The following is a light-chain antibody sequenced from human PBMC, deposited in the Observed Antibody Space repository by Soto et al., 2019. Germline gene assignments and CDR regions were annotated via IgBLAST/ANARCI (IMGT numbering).Light chain of an antibody. CDR2: GSS. CDR1: QSVSSTY. CDR3: QQYGGSPRT. V-gene: IGKV3-20*01. J-gene: IGKJ2*02. Sequence: EIVLTQSPGTLSLSPGERATLSCRASQSVSSTYIAWYQQRPGQAPRLLIYGSSARATGIPDRFSGSGSGTDFTLTISRLESEDFAVYYCQQYGGSPRTFGQGTKLEIK.